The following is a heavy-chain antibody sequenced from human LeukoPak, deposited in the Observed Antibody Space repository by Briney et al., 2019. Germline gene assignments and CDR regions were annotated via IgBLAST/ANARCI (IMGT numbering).Heavy chain of an antibody. V-gene: IGHV4-34*01. J-gene: IGHJ1*01. CDR1: GGSFSGYY. CDR3: ARGWYQLAGGYFQH. Sequence: SETLSLTCAVYGGSFSGYYWSWIRQPPGKGLEWIGEINHSGSTNYNPSLKSRVTISVDTSKNQFSLKLSSVTTADTAVYYCARGWYQLAGGYFQHWGQGTLVTVSS. D-gene: IGHD2-2*01. CDR2: INHSGST.